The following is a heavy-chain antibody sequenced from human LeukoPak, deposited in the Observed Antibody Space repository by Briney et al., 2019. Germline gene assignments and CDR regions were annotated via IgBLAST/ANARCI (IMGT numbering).Heavy chain of an antibody. J-gene: IGHJ4*02. V-gene: IGHV4-4*07. CDR2: IHTSGST. D-gene: IGHD3-22*01. CDR3: ARDRYYYDSSGYSSIDY. CDR1: GVSISSYY. Sequence: SETLSLTCTVSGVSISSYYWSWIRQPAGKGLEWIGRIHTSGSTNYNPSLKSRVTMSVDTSKNQFSLKLSSVTAADTAVYYCARDRYYYDSSGYSSIDYWGQGTLVTVSS.